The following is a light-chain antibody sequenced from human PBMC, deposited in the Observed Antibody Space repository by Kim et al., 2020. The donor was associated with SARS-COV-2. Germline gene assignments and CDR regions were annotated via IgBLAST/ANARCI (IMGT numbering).Light chain of an antibody. CDR2: DVS. CDR1: STDVGGYNY. J-gene: IGLJ3*02. CDR3: SSYTSSSTWV. Sequence: GQSITFSCTGTSTDVGGYNYVSWYQQHPGKAPQLMIYDVSKRPSGVSNRFSGSKSGNTASLTISGLQAEDEADYYCSSYTSSSTWVFGGGTKLTVL. V-gene: IGLV2-14*04.